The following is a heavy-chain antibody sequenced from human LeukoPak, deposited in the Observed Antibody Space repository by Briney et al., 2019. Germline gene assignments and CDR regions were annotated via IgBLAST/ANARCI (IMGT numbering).Heavy chain of an antibody. Sequence: GGSLRLSCAASGFTFSSYWMSWVRQAPGKGLEWVANIEQDGSEKYYVDSVKGRFTISRDNAKNSLYLQMNSLRAEDTAVYYCARVSVVVVAASDYFDYWGQGTLVTVSS. CDR2: IEQDGSEK. CDR1: GFTFSSYW. CDR3: ARVSVVVVAASDYFDY. V-gene: IGHV3-7*01. J-gene: IGHJ4*02. D-gene: IGHD2-15*01.